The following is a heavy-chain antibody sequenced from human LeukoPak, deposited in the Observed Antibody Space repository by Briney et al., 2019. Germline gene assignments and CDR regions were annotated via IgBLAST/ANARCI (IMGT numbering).Heavy chain of an antibody. J-gene: IGHJ4*02. CDR1: GGTFSGYA. Sequence: ASVKVSCKASGGTFSGYAISWVRQAPGQGLEWMGGIIPIFGTANYAQKFQGRVTITADESTSTAYMELSSLRSEDTAVYYCASRSYCSGGSCYVWTFDYWGQGTLVTVSS. D-gene: IGHD2-15*01. V-gene: IGHV1-69*13. CDR2: IIPIFGTA. CDR3: ASRSYCSGGSCYVWTFDY.